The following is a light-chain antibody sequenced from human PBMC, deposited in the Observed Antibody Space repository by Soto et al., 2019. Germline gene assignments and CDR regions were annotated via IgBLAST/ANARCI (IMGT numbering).Light chain of an antibody. CDR1: RSDVGTYNL. CDR2: EVN. CDR3: CSYAGANTLV. J-gene: IGLJ2*01. Sequence: QSALTQPASVSGSPVQSLTIPCTGTRSDVGTYNLVSWYQQHPGKAPRLLIFEVNKWPSGVSTRFSVSKSVNTTSLTISGLQAGDETDYYCCSYAGANTLVFGGWTMVTGL. V-gene: IGLV2-23*02.